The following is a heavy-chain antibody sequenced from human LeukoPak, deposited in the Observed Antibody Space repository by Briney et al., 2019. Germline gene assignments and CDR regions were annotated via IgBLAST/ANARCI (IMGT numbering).Heavy chain of an antibody. V-gene: IGHV5-51*01. CDR1: GSRFTNYW. Sequence: GGSLKISWEGSGSRFTNYWIGGVRQMPGKGLEGMGIIYPGDSDTRYSPSFQGQVTISADKSISTAYLQRSSLRASDTAMYYCARARYSSNWDFDYWGQGTLVTVSS. CDR3: ARARYSSNWDFDY. CDR2: IYPGDSDT. D-gene: IGHD6-13*01. J-gene: IGHJ4*02.